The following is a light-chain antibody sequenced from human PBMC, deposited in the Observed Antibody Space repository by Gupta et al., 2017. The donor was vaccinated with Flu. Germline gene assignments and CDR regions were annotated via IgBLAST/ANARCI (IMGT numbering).Light chain of an antibody. CDR3: ASYTTTATWV. V-gene: IGLV2-14*01. Sequence: QSTLTQPASVSGSPGQSITISCTGTSSDVGGYSYVSWYQQHPGKAPKLMIYEVTDRPAGVSNRFSGSKSGNTASLTISGLQAEDEADYFGASYTTTATWVFGGGTKLTVL. CDR2: EVT. J-gene: IGLJ3*02. CDR1: SSDVGGYSY.